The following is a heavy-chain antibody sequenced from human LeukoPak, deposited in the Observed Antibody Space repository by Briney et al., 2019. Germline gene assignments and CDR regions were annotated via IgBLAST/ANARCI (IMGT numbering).Heavy chain of an antibody. D-gene: IGHD3-3*01. V-gene: IGHV4-59*08. CDR1: GCSISGYY. Sequence: SETLSLTCTVSGCSISGYYWSWLRQPPGKGLEWIGFFYYGETTNYNPSVKSRVTISVDTSKNQFSLKQSSVTAADTAVYYCARHAAAWQYDYWGQGALVTVSS. CDR2: FYYGETT. J-gene: IGHJ4*02. CDR3: ARHAAAWQYDY.